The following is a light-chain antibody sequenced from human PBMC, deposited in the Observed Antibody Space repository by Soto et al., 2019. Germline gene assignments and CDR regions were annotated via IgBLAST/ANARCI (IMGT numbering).Light chain of an antibody. CDR2: DAS. J-gene: IGKJ2*01. Sequence: EIVLTQSPATLSLSPGERATLSYRASQTVGNYLAWYQQKPGQAPRLLIYDASSRAIGIPARFSGSGSGTDFTLTISDLEPEDFAVYYCQQRSNWPPGFTFGQGTKLEIK. CDR1: QTVGNY. CDR3: QQRSNWPPGFT. V-gene: IGKV3-11*01.